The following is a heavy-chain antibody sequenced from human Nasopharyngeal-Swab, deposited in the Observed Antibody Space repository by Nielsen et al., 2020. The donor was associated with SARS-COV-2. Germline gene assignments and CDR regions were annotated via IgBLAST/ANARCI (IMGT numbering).Heavy chain of an antibody. J-gene: IGHJ6*02. Sequence: WIRQPPGKGLEWVSILYSGGSTYYADSVKGRFTISRHNSKNTLYLQMNSLRAEDTAVYYCAREWFGDHTPPTYYYGMDVWGQGTTVTVSS. V-gene: IGHV3-53*04. CDR2: LYSGGST. CDR3: AREWFGDHTPPTYYYGMDV. D-gene: IGHD3-10*01.